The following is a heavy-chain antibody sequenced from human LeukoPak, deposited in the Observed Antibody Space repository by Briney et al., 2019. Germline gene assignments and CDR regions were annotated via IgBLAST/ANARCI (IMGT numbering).Heavy chain of an antibody. CDR2: IYYSGST. D-gene: IGHD2-2*01. CDR3: ARGVGLCSSTGCHNWFDP. J-gene: IGHJ5*02. CDR1: GGSISSYY. Sequence: SETLSLTCTVSGGSISSYYWSWIRQPPGKGLEWIGYIYYSGSTNYNPSLKSRVTISVDTSKNQFSLKLSSVTAADTAVYYCARGVGLCSSTGCHNWFDPWGQGTLVTVSS. V-gene: IGHV4-59*01.